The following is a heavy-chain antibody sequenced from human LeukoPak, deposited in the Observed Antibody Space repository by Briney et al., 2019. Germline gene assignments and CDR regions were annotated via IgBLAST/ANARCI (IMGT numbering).Heavy chain of an antibody. CDR2: MRQDGSAK. CDR1: GFTFSNYW. Sequence: GGSLRLSCAASGFTFSNYWMGWVRQAPGKGLEWVANMRQDGSAKYYVDSVKGRFTISRDNAENSLYLQMNSLRAEETAVYYCVRDTDCSSAPFPSKINSWGQGTLVSVSS. CDR3: VRDTDCSSAPFPSKINS. D-gene: IGHD5/OR15-5a*01. J-gene: IGHJ4*02. V-gene: IGHV3-7*01.